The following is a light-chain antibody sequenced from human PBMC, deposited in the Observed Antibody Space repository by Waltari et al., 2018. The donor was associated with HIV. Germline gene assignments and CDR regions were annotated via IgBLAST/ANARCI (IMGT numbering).Light chain of an antibody. CDR2: EVI. V-gene: IGLV2-18*02. Sequence: QSALTQPPSVSGSPGQSVTISCTGTRSDVGSSNRVSCDPQPPGTAPKLMIYEVINRPSGVPDRFSGSKSGNTASLTISGLQAEDEADYYCGSYTSSSTWVFGGGTKLTVL. CDR3: GSYTSSSTWV. J-gene: IGLJ3*02. CDR1: RSDVGSSNR.